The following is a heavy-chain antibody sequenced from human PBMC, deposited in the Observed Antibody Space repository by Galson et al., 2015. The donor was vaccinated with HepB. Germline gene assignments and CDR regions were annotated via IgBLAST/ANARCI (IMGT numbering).Heavy chain of an antibody. D-gene: IGHD4-11*01. CDR3: AGDGGALATVWGY. CDR1: GFTFNSYG. J-gene: IGHJ4*02. V-gene: IGHV3-33*01. CDR2: IWYDGSNK. Sequence: LRLSCAASGFTFNSYGMHWVRQAPGRGLEWVAVIWYDGSNKYYADSVKGRFTISRDNSKNTLYLQMNSLRAEDTAVYYCAGDGGALATVWGYWGQGTLVTVSS.